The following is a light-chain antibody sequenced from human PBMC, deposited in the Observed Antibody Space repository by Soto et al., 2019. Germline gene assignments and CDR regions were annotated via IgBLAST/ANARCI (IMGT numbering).Light chain of an antibody. J-gene: IGLJ1*01. CDR1: SSDVGGYNY. CDR2: DVS. CDR3: SSYAGSSTYV. V-gene: IGLV2-11*01. Sequence: QSVLTQPRSVSGSPGQSVTISCTGTSSDVGGYNYVSWYQQHPGKAPKLMIYDVSERPSGVPDRFSASKSANTASLTISGLQAEDEADYYCSSYAGSSTYVFETGTKVTVL.